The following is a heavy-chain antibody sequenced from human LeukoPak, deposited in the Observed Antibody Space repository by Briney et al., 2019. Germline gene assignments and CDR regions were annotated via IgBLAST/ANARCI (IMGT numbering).Heavy chain of an antibody. Sequence: ASVKVSCKASGYTFTSYYMHWVRQAPGQGLEWMGIINPSGGSTGYAQKFQGRVTMTRDTSTSTVYMELSSLRSEDTAVYYCARTRITIFGVVNYYYYGMDVWGQGTTVTVSS. D-gene: IGHD3-3*01. J-gene: IGHJ6*02. CDR1: GYTFTSYY. CDR3: ARTRITIFGVVNYYYYGMDV. CDR2: INPSGGST. V-gene: IGHV1-46*01.